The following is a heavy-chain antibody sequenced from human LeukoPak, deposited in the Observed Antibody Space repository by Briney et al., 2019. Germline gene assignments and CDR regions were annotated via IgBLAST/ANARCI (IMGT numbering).Heavy chain of an antibody. CDR3: ARDRLSDSGWNHNWFDP. D-gene: IGHD3-22*01. J-gene: IGHJ5*02. CDR1: GYTFTSYD. CDR2: MNPNSGNT. V-gene: IGHV1-8*01. Sequence: ASVKVSCKASGYTFTSYDINWVRQATGQGLEWMGWMNPNSGNTGYAQKFQGRVTITRNTSISTAYMELSSLRSEDTAVYYCARDRLSDSGWNHNWFDPWGQGTLVTVSS.